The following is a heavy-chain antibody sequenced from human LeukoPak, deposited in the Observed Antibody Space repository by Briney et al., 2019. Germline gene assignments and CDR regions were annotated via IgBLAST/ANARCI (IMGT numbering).Heavy chain of an antibody. CDR3: ARVFAAADTFDY. J-gene: IGHJ4*02. Sequence: ASVKVSCKASGYTFTSYGISWVRRAPGQGLEWMGWISAYNGNTNYAQKLQGRVTMTTDTSTSTAYMELRSLRSDDTAVYYCARVFAAADTFDYWGQGTLVTVSS. CDR2: ISAYNGNT. D-gene: IGHD6-13*01. CDR1: GYTFTSYG. V-gene: IGHV1-18*01.